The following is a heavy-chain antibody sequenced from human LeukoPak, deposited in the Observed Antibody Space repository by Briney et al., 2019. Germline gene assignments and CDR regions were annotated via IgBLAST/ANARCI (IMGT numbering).Heavy chain of an antibody. CDR2: IWHDGTNK. D-gene: IGHD4-17*01. J-gene: IGHJ4*02. V-gene: IGHV3-33*01. CDR1: GFTFRSYG. CDR3: ARDSDSCDGFDY. Sequence: PGGSLRLSCGASGFTFRSYGVHWCRQAPGKGLEWVAVIWHDGTNKYYADSVKGRFLLSRDNSLNTLYLQMNSLRAGDTAVYYCARDSDSCDGFDYWGRGTLVTVSS.